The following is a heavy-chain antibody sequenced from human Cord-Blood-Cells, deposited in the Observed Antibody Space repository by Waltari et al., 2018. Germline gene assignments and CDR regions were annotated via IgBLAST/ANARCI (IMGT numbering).Heavy chain of an antibody. CDR1: GGSISSYY. Sequence: QVQLQESGPGLVKPSETLSLTCTVSGGSISSYYWSWIRQPPGKGLEWIGYIYYSGSTNYNPSLKSRVTISVDTSKNQCSLKLSSVTAADTAVYYCAAMTTVTTYFDYWGQGTLVTVSS. D-gene: IGHD4-17*01. CDR2: IYYSGST. V-gene: IGHV4-59*01. J-gene: IGHJ4*02. CDR3: AAMTTVTTYFDY.